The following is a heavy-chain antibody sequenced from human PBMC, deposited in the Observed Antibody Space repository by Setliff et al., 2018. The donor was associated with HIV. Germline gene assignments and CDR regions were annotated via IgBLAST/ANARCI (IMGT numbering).Heavy chain of an antibody. CDR3: ARGVRGVIIDWYYFDY. V-gene: IGHV4-59*01. CDR1: GGSIRSYY. CDR2: IYYSGST. J-gene: IGHJ4*02. Sequence: PSETLSLTCTVSGGSIRSYYGSWIRQPPGKGLEWIGYIYYSGSTKYNPSLKSRVTVSVDTSKNQFSLKLSSVTAADTAVYYCARGVRGVIIDWYYFDYWGQGTLVTVSS. D-gene: IGHD3-10*01.